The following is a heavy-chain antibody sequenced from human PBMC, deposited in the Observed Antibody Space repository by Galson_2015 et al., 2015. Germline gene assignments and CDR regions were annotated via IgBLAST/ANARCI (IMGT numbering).Heavy chain of an antibody. CDR1: GGTFSSYA. J-gene: IGHJ4*02. CDR2: IVPIVNSP. CDR3: VIGYSGTYFGDY. V-gene: IGHV1-69*13. Sequence: SVKVSCKGSGGTFSSYAVSWVRQAPGQGLEWMGGIVPIVNSPKYAQKFQDRVTLTADESTSTAYMDLRGLRSDDTAMYYCVIGYSGTYFGDYWGQGTLITVSS. D-gene: IGHD5-24*01.